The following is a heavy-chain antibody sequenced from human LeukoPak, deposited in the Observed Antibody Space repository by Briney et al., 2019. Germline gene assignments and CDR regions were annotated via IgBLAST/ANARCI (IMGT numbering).Heavy chain of an antibody. CDR2: INHNGNVN. Sequence: GGSLRLSCAASGFTFSSYWMNWARHAPGRGLEWVASINHNGNVNYYVDSVKGRFTISRDNAKNSLYLQMSNLRAEDTAVYFCARGGGLDVWGQGATVTVSS. J-gene: IGHJ6*02. D-gene: IGHD3-16*01. CDR1: GFTFSSYW. CDR3: ARGGGLDV. V-gene: IGHV3-7*03.